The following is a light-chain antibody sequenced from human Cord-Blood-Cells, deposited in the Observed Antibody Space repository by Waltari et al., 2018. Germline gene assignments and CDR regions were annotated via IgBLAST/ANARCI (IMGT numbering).Light chain of an antibody. V-gene: IGKV3-20*01. CDR2: DAA. Sequence: EIVLTQSPGTLSWSPGERATLSCRASQSVSSSYLAWYQHNPGQAPRLLIYDAASRATGIPDRFSGSGSGTDFTLTISRLEPEDFAVYYCQQYGSSPPVTFGQGTRLEIK. J-gene: IGKJ5*01. CDR3: QQYGSSPPVT. CDR1: QSVSSSY.